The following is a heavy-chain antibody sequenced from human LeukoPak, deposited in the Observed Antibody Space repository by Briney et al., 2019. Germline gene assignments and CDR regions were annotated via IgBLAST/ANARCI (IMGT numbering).Heavy chain of an antibody. CDR2: IYTSGST. J-gene: IGHJ4*02. CDR3: ARAGSGTYYRGFDY. D-gene: IGHD3-10*01. V-gene: IGHV4-61*02. CDR1: GGSISSGSYY. Sequence: PSQTLSLTCTVSGGSISSGSYYWSWVRQPADKGLEWIGRIYTSGSTNYNPSLKSRVTISADTSKYQFSLKLSSVTAADTAVYYCARAGSGTYYRGFDYWGQGTLVTVSS.